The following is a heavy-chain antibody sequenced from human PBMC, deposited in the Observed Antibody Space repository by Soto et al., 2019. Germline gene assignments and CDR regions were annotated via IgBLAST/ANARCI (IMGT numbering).Heavy chain of an antibody. V-gene: IGHV4-34*01. CDR1: GGSFSGYY. CDR3: ARGPAVGHCSGGSCDFDY. D-gene: IGHD2-15*01. CDR2: INHSGST. Sequence: SETLSLTCAVYGGSFSGYYWSWIRQPPGKGLEWIGEINHSGSTNYNPSLKSRVTISVDTSKNQFSLKLSSVTAADTAVYYCARGPAVGHCSGGSCDFDYGGQEPLVTVSS. J-gene: IGHJ4*02.